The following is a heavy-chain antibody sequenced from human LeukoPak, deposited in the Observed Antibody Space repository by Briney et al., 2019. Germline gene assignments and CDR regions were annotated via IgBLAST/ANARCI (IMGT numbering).Heavy chain of an antibody. CDR2: IYYSGST. J-gene: IGHJ4*02. D-gene: IGHD3-10*01. CDR1: GGSISSSSYY. Sequence: KASETLSLTCTVSGGSISSSSYYWGWIRQPPGKGQEWIGSIYYSGSTYYNPFLKSRVTISVDTSKNQFSLKLSSVTAADTAVYYCATLNMRYYGSGSHYFDYWGQGTLVTVSS. V-gene: IGHV4-39*01. CDR3: ATLNMRYYGSGSHYFDY.